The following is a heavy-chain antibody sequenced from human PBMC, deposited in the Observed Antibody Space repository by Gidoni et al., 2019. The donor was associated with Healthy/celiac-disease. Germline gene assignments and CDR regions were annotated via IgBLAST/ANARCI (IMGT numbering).Heavy chain of an antibody. J-gene: IGHJ3*02. V-gene: IGHV4-38-2*01. CDR3: ARGPPDSSGYYARGTFDI. D-gene: IGHD3-22*01. CDR1: GYSISSGYY. Sequence: QVQLQESGPGLVKPSETLSLTCALSGYSISSGYYWGWIRQPPGKGLEWIGSIYHSGSTYYNPSLKSRVTISVDTSKNQFSLKLSSVTAADTAVYYCARGPPDSSGYYARGTFDIWGQGTMVTVSS. CDR2: IYHSGST.